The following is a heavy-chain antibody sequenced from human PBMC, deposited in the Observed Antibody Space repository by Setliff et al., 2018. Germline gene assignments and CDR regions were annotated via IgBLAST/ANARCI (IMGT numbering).Heavy chain of an antibody. V-gene: IGHV3-48*01. CDR2: ININVDSI. D-gene: IGHD3-22*01. Sequence: GGSLRLSCAASGFNFRNSAMNWVRQAPGKGLEWISYININVDSIYYADSVKGRVTISRDNSKNTLYLQMNSLRAEDTAVYYCAGGPRWYDSSGYYFRTDNWGQGTLVTVSS. CDR1: GFNFRNSA. J-gene: IGHJ4*02. CDR3: AGGPRWYDSSGYYFRTDN.